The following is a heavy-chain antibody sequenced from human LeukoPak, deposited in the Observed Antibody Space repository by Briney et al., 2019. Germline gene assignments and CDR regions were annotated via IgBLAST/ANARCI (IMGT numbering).Heavy chain of an antibody. CDR1: GHSISSGYY. CDR3: ATSIAVAGTFDY. J-gene: IGHJ4*02. Sequence: PSETLSLTCSVSGHSISSGYYWGWIRQPPGKGLEWIGSIYYSGSTYYNPSLKSRVTISVDTSKNQFSLKLSSVTAADTAVYYCATSIAVAGTFDYWGQGTLVTVSS. D-gene: IGHD6-19*01. CDR2: IYYSGST. V-gene: IGHV4-38-2*01.